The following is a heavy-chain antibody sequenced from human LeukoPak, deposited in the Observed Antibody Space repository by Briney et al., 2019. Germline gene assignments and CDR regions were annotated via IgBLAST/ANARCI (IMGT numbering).Heavy chain of an antibody. CDR2: ISAYNGNT. V-gene: IGHV1-18*01. CDR3: AREAYGGDYFDY. J-gene: IGHJ4*02. CDR1: GYTFTSYG. D-gene: IGHD2-21*01. Sequence: ASVKVSCKASGYTFTSYGISWVRQAPGQGLEWMGWISAYNGNTNYAQKLQGRVTMTTDTSTSIAYMGLRSLRSDDTAVYYCAREAYGGDYFDYWGQGTLVTVSS.